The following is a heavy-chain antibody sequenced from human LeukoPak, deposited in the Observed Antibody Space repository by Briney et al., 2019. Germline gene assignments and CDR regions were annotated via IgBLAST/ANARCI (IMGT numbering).Heavy chain of an antibody. Sequence: PGGSLRLSCAASGFTFSSYWMSWVRQAPGKGLEWVANIKQDGSEKYYVDSVKGRFTISRDNAKNSLYLQMNSLRAEDTAVYYCARFAYYYYYYGMDVWGQGTTVTVSS. CDR3: ARFAYYYYYYGMDV. CDR1: GFTFSSYW. CDR2: IKQDGSEK. J-gene: IGHJ6*02. V-gene: IGHV3-7*01.